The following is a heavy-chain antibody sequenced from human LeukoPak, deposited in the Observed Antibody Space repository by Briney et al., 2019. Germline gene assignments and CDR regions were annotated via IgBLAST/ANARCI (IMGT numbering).Heavy chain of an antibody. CDR2: MNPNSGNT. CDR3: ARGNGAGVTLHIYYYYYMDV. CDR1: GYTFTSYD. Sequence: ASVKVSCKASGYTFTSYDINWVRQATGQGLEWMGWMNPNSGNTGYAQKFQGRVTMTRNTSISTAYMELSSLRSEDTAVYYCARGNGAGVTLHIYYYYYMDVWGKGTTVTVSS. V-gene: IGHV1-8*01. D-gene: IGHD2-21*01. J-gene: IGHJ6*03.